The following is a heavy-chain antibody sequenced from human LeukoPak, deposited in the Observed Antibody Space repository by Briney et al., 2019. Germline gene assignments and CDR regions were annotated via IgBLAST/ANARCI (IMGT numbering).Heavy chain of an antibody. CDR3: AKDQALTPVAFHI. CDR2: LGGSGHPT. Sequence: GGSLRLSCAASGFTFSTYNMNWVRQAPGKGLEWVSGLGGSGHPTYYADSVMGRFTISRDKSKSTLYLQMNSLRAEDTAVYYCAKDQALTPVAFHIWGQGTMVTVSS. CDR1: GFTFSTYN. J-gene: IGHJ3*02. D-gene: IGHD1-14*01. V-gene: IGHV3-23*01.